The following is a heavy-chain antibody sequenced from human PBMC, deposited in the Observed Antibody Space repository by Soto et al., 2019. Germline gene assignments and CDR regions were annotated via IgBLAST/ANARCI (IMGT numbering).Heavy chain of an antibody. J-gene: IGHJ3*02. D-gene: IGHD2-8*02. CDR2: IGSSGVTTTI. CDR3: AKATATGGGAFEI. Sequence: GGSLRLSCAVSGFAFSNYAMTWVRQAPGKGLEWVSAIGSSGVTTTIYYADSVKGRFTISRDNSKNTLYLQMNSLTAGDTAVYYCAKATATGGGAFEIYGQGTLVTVSS. V-gene: IGHV3-23*01. CDR1: GFAFSNYA.